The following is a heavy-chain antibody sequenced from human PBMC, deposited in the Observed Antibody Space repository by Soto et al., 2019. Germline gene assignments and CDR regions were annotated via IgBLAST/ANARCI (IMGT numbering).Heavy chain of an antibody. V-gene: IGHV4-59*08. CDR3: ARQSYSSSSGGFDY. Sequence: PSETLSLTCTVSGGSISSYYWSWIRQPPGKGLEWIGYIYYSGSTNYNPSLKSRVTISVDTSKNQFSLKLSSVTAADTAVYYCARQSYSSSSGGFDYWGQGTLVTVSS. CDR1: GGSISSYY. CDR2: IYYSGST. J-gene: IGHJ4*02. D-gene: IGHD6-6*01.